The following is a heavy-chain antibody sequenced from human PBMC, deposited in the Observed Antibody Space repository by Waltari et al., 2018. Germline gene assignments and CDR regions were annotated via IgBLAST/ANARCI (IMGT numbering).Heavy chain of an antibody. J-gene: IGHJ4*02. CDR3: ARAFQYGGTSHFDD. D-gene: IGHD1-26*01. Sequence: QPGGSLRLSCAVSGFTFSDYYMDWVRQAPGKGLEWVARSRNKANSYTTEYAASVKGRFTISRDDSKNSLNLQMNSLETDDTAVYFCARAFQYGGTSHFDDWGQGTLVTVSS. V-gene: IGHV3-72*01. CDR1: GFTFSDYY. CDR2: SRNKANSYTT.